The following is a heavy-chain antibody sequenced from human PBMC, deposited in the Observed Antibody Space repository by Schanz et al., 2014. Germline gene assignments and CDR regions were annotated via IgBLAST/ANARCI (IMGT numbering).Heavy chain of an antibody. CDR3: ARGGGGSHYRLDY. CDR2: ISGSSRTI. V-gene: IGHV3-48*01. D-gene: IGHD1-26*01. Sequence: EVQLVESGGGLVQPGGSLRLSCAASGFGFSSYSMNWVRQAPGKGLEWVSYISGSSRTIYYADSMKGRFTVSRDNAENALYLQMNSLRVEDTGLYFCARGGGGSHYRLDYWGQGTLVTVSS. J-gene: IGHJ4*02. CDR1: GFGFSSYS.